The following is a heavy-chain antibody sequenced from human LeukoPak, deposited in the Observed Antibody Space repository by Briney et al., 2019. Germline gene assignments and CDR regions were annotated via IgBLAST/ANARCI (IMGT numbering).Heavy chain of an antibody. Sequence: WASVKVSCKASGGTFSSYAISWVRQAPGQGLEWMGGIIPIFGTANYAQKFQGRVTITADESTSTAYMELSSLRSEDTAVYYCARNKPGGWYGDYWGQGTLVTVSS. V-gene: IGHV1-69*01. D-gene: IGHD6-19*01. CDR3: ARNKPGGWYGDY. CDR2: IIPIFGTA. CDR1: GGTFSSYA. J-gene: IGHJ4*02.